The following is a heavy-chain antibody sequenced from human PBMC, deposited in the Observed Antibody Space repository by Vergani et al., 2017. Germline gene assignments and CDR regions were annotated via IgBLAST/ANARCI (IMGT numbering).Heavy chain of an antibody. J-gene: IGHJ2*01. CDR2: IWFDRGNK. CDR1: GFSFSTYN. Sequence: QEQLVESGGDVVQFGASLRLSCAASGFSFSTYNMHWVRPAPGKGLEWVAVIWFDRGNKYHADSVQGRFTIYRDNFKNTLDLQMHSLLDEDTATYYCARDARHCSNCVCYGDSYLDLWVRGTLVTVTS. D-gene: IGHD4-17*01. V-gene: IGHV3-33*01. CDR3: ARDARHCSNCVCYGDSYLDL.